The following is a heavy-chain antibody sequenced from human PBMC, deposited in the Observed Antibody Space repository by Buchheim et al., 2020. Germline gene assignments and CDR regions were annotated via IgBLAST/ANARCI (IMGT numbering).Heavy chain of an antibody. Sequence: EVQLLESGGGLVQPGGSLRLSCAASGFTFSSYAMSWVRQAPGKGLEWVSAISGSGGSTYYADSVKGRFTISRDNTKNTLYLQMNSLRAEDTAVYYCAKVMGMIVKLYPEPFDYWGQGTL. CDR2: ISGSGGST. CDR3: AKVMGMIVKLYPEPFDY. V-gene: IGHV3-23*01. CDR1: GFTFSSYA. J-gene: IGHJ4*02. D-gene: IGHD3-22*01.